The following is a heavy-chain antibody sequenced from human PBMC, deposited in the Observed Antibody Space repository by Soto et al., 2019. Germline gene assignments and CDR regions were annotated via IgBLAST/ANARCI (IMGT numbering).Heavy chain of an antibody. J-gene: IGHJ4*02. CDR3: ASGVLY. D-gene: IGHD1-1*01. Sequence: QVQLQESGPGLVKPSQTLSLTCTVSGGSISSGGYFWSWIRQPPGKGLEWIGNIFYSGTTYYNPSLXRXXTIAVDTSKTQFSLELSSVTAADTAVYFCASGVLYWGQGTLVTVSS. CDR1: GGSISSGGYF. CDR2: IFYSGTT. V-gene: IGHV4-31*03.